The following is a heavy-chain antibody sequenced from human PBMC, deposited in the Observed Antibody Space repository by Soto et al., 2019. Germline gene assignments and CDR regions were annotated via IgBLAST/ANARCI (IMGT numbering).Heavy chain of an antibody. V-gene: IGHV2-5*02. J-gene: IGHJ4*02. CDR2: IYWDDDK. Sequence: QITLNESGPTPVKPRQTLTLTCTFSGFSLTTSGVGVGWIRQSPGKAPERLALIYWDDDKRYSPSLKSRLTITKDTSKNQVVLTMADFDPADTATYYCSHRVLRTVFGLVTTTAIYFDFWGQGTPVAVSS. D-gene: IGHD3-3*01. CDR1: GFSLTTSGVG. CDR3: SHRVLRTVFGLVTTTAIYFDF.